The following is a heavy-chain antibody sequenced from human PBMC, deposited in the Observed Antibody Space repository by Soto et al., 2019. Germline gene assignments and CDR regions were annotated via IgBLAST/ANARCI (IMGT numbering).Heavy chain of an antibody. Sequence: QVQLQESGPGLVKPSQTLSLTCTVSGGSISSGGYYWSWIRQHPGKGLEWIGYIYYSGSTYYNPSLKSRVTISVDTSKNQFSLKLSSVTAADTAVYYCARIRWLVQYPTNWFDPWGQGTLVTVSS. CDR3: ARIRWLVQYPTNWFDP. V-gene: IGHV4-31*03. CDR1: GGSISSGGYY. J-gene: IGHJ5*02. CDR2: IYYSGST. D-gene: IGHD6-19*01.